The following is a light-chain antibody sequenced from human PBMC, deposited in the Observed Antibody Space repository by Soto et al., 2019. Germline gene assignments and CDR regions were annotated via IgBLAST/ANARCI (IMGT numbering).Light chain of an antibody. CDR2: AAS. V-gene: IGKV1-39*01. J-gene: IGKJ1*01. Sequence: DIQMTQSPSSLSASVGDRVTITCRASQSISSYLNWYQQKPGKAPKLLIYAASSLQSGVPSRFSGSGSGTDFTLTISSLKPEDFETYYCQQYDSYSWTFGQGTKVDIK. CDR1: QSISSY. CDR3: QQYDSYSWT.